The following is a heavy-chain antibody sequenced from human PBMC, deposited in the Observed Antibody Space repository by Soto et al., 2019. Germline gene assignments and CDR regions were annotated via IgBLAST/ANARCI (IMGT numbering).Heavy chain of an antibody. CDR3: ARPMRYYYDSSGQSAWFDP. D-gene: IGHD3-22*01. V-gene: IGHV1-69*13. J-gene: IGHJ5*02. CDR1: GGTFSSYS. Sequence: SVKVSCKASGGTFSSYSISWVRQAPGQGLEWMGGIIPIFGTANYAQKFQGRVTITADESTSTAYMELSSLRSEDTAVYYCARPMRYYYDSSGQSAWFDPWGQGTLVTVSS. CDR2: IIPIFGTA.